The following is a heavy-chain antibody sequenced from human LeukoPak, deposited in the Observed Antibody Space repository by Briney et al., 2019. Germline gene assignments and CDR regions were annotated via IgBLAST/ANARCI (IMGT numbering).Heavy chain of an antibody. CDR2: INPNSGGT. J-gene: IGHJ4*02. CDR3: ARGFFGGQLWPQGY. V-gene: IGHV1-2*02. Sequence: RASVKVSCKASGYTFTGYYMHWVRQAPGQGLEWMGWINPNSGGTNYAQKFLGRVTMTGDTSISTAYMELSRLRSDDTAVYYCARGFFGGQLWPQGYWGQGTLVTVSS. CDR1: GYTFTGYY. D-gene: IGHD5-18*01.